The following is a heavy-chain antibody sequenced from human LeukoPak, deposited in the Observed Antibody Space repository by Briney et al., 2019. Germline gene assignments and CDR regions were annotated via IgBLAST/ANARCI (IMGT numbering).Heavy chain of an antibody. V-gene: IGHV3-30-3*01. CDR2: ISYDGVDK. D-gene: IGHD1-26*01. CDR3: ARDPPTPILGELLEPHYFDY. Sequence: PGRSLRLSCAASQFIFNNYAMSWVRQAPGKGLEWVASISYDGVDKYYADSLKGRFTMSRDNSKNSVYLQMDSLRVEDTAMYYCARDPPTPILGELLEPHYFDYWGQGTLVTVSS. J-gene: IGHJ4*02. CDR1: QFIFNNYA.